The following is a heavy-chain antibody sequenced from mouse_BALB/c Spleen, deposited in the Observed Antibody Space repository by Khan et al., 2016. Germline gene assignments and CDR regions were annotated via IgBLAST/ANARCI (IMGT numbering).Heavy chain of an antibody. CDR2: INTYTGEP. V-gene: IGHV9-3-1*01. J-gene: IGHJ4*01. Sequence: LVESGPELKKPGETVKISCKASGYTFTNYGMNWVKQAPGKGLKWMGWINTYTGEPTYADDFKGRFAFSLETSASTAYLQINNLKNEDTATYFCAREPHAMDYWGQGTSVTVSS. CDR1: GYTFTNYG. CDR3: AREPHAMDY.